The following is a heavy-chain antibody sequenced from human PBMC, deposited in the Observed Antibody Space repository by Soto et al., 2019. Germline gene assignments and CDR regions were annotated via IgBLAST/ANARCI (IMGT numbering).Heavy chain of an antibody. J-gene: IGHJ5*02. V-gene: IGHV3-30*18. CDR1: GFTFSSYG. CDR3: AKDQPWFDP. CDR2: ISYDGSNK. Sequence: QVQLVESGGGVVQPGRSLRLSCAASGFTFSSYGMHWVRQAPGKGLEWVAVISYDGSNKYYADSVKGRFTISRDNSKNTLYLQMNSLRAGDTAGSYCAKDQPWFDPWGQGTLVTVSS.